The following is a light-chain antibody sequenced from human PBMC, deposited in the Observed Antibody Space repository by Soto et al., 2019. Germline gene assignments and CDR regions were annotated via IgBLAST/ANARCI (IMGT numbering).Light chain of an antibody. CDR3: QQYGSSTLFT. CDR2: GAS. CDR1: QSVSSSY. V-gene: IGKV3-20*01. Sequence: EIVLTQSPGTLSLSPGERATLSCRASQSVSSSYLAWYQQKPGQAPRLLIYGASSRATGIPDRFSGSGSGTDLVLTISRLEPEDFALYYCQQYGSSTLFTFGPGTKVEIK. J-gene: IGKJ3*01.